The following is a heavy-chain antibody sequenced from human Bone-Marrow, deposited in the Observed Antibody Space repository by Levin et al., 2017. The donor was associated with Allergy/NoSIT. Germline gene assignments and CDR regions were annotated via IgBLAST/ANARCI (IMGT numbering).Heavy chain of an antibody. J-gene: IGHJ4*02. CDR3: ARDVGWGHFDS. V-gene: IGHV3-7*01. Sequence: GGSLRLSCAASGFIFSYDWMYWVRQAPGKGLEWVANINQDGGQKNYVDSVKGRFTISRDNAKNSLYLQMSSLRVEDTAVYYCARDVGWGHFDSWGQGTVVTVSS. D-gene: IGHD3-16*01. CDR1: GFIFSYDW. CDR2: INQDGGQK.